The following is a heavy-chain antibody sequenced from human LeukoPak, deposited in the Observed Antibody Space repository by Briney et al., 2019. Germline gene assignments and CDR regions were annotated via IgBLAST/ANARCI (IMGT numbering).Heavy chain of an antibody. Sequence: SETLSLTCTVSGGSISSYYWSWIRQPPGKGLEWIGYIYYSGSTNYNPSLKSRVTISVDTSKNQFSLKLSSVTAADTAVYYCARDRGIDYGDYAVDYWYFDLWGRGTLVTVSS. CDR2: IYYSGST. V-gene: IGHV4-59*01. CDR1: GGSISSYY. CDR3: ARDRGIDYGDYAVDYWYFDL. J-gene: IGHJ2*01. D-gene: IGHD4-17*01.